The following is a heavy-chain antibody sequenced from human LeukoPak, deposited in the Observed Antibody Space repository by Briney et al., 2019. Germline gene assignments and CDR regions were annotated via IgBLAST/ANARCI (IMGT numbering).Heavy chain of an antibody. CDR1: GFTFSSYS. CDR3: DYRGT. Sequence: GGSLRLSCAASGFTFSSYSMNWVRQAPGKGLEWVSSISSSSSYIYYADSVKGRFTISRDSVKNLVYLQMDRLTDDDTAVYYCDYRGTWGPGTRVTVSS. CDR2: ISSSSSYI. D-gene: IGHD3-10*01. J-gene: IGHJ5*02. V-gene: IGHV3-21*06.